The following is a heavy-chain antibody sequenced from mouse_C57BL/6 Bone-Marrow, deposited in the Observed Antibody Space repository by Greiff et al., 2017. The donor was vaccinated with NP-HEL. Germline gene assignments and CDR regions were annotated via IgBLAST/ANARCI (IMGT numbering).Heavy chain of an antibody. CDR2: IDPSDGYT. CDR1: GYTFTSYW. Sequence: QVQLQQPGAELVMPGASVKLSCKASGYTFTSYWMHWVKQRPGQGLEWIGEIDPSDGYTNSNQKFKGKSTLTVDKSSSTAYMQLSSLTSEDSAVYYCAITTGEDYWGQGTTLTVSS. D-gene: IGHD1-1*01. CDR3: AITTGEDY. V-gene: IGHV1-69*01. J-gene: IGHJ2*01.